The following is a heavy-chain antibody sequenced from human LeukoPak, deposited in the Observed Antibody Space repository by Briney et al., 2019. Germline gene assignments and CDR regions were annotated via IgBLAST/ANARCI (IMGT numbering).Heavy chain of an antibody. J-gene: IGHJ4*01. CDR3: ARAHYGSGTYYWDY. CDR2: IYYSGST. Sequence: SSETLSLTCTVSGGSISSYYWSWIRQPPGKGLEWIGYIYYSGSTNYNPSLKSRVTISVDTSKNQFSLKLSSVTAADTAVYYCARAHYGSGTYYWDYWGHGTLVTVSS. CDR1: GGSISSYY. D-gene: IGHD3-10*01. V-gene: IGHV4-59*08.